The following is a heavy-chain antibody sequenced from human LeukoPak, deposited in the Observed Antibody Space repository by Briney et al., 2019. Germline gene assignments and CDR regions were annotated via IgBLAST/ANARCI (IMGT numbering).Heavy chain of an antibody. CDR2: ISGSGGST. CDR1: GFTFSSYA. V-gene: IGHV3-23*01. CDR3: AKEVSGVWVVYYYYGMDV. Sequence: GGSLRLSCAASGFTFSSYAMSWVRQAPGKGLEWVSAISGSGGSTYYAASVKGRFTISRDNSKNTLYLQMNSLRAEDTAVYYCAKEVSGVWVVYYYYGMDVWGQGTTVTVSS. J-gene: IGHJ6*02. D-gene: IGHD2-8*01.